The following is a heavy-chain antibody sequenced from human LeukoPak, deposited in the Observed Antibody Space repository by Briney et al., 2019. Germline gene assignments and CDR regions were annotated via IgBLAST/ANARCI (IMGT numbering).Heavy chain of an antibody. CDR1: GFTVSSNY. CDR2: IYSGGST. Sequence: GGSLRLSCAASGFTVSSNYMSWVRQAPGKGLEWVSVIYSGGSTYYADSVKGRFTISRDNSKNTLYLQMNSLRAEDTAVYYCAKDSLTMIVPVDYWGQGTLVTVSS. V-gene: IGHV3-66*01. J-gene: IGHJ4*02. CDR3: AKDSLTMIVPVDY. D-gene: IGHD3-22*01.